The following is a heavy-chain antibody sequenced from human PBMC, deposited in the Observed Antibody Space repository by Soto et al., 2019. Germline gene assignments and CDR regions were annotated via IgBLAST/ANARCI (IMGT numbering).Heavy chain of an antibody. V-gene: IGHV4-61*05. CDR2: IYYSGST. J-gene: IGHJ4*02. Sequence: PSETLSLTCTVSGGSISSSSYYWGWIRQPPGKGLEWIGYIYYSGSTNYNPSLKSRVTISVDTSKNQFSLKLSSVTAADTAVYYCASSEGRYWGQGTLVTVSS. CDR1: GGSISSSSYY. D-gene: IGHD3-10*01. CDR3: ASSEGRY.